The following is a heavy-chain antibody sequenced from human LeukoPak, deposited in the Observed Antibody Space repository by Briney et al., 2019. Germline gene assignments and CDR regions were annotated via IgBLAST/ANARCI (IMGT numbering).Heavy chain of an antibody. CDR2: IRSKAYGGTT. CDR1: GFTFGDYA. D-gene: IGHD3-10*01. V-gene: IGHV3-49*04. J-gene: IGHJ5*02. CDR3: TRDLYYYGSGSYSP. Sequence: GGSLRLSCTASGFTFGDYAMSWVRQAPGKGLEWVGFIRSKAYGGTTEYAASVKGRFTISRDDSKSIAYLQMNSLKTEDTAVYYCTRDLYYYGSGSYSPWGQGTLVTVSS.